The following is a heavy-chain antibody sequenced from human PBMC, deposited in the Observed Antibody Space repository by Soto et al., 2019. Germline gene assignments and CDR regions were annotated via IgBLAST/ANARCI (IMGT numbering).Heavy chain of an antibody. CDR1: GYAFSSYA. Sequence: QVPLVQSGAEEKKPGASVKVSCKASGYAFSSYAMHWVRQAPGQRLEWMGWINIGSGNTEYSQNFQDRITITRDTSASTVYMELGSLRSEDTAVYYCARDGGDCGYRLIYYYYIGMDVW. D-gene: IGHD2-21*02. V-gene: IGHV1-3*05. CDR3: ARDGGDCGYRLIYYYYIGMDV. J-gene: IGHJ6*01. CDR2: INIGSGNT.